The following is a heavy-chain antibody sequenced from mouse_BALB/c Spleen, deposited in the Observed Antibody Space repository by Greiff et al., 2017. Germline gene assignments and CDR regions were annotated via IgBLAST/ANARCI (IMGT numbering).Heavy chain of an antibody. CDR2: ISYSGST. J-gene: IGHJ1*01. Sequence: EVQLQESGPGLVKPSQSLSLTCTVTGYSITSDYAWNWIRQFPGNKLEWMGYISYSGSTSYNPSLKSRISITRDTSKNQFFLQLNSVTTEDTATYYCARKGNYWYFDVWGAGTTVTVSS. V-gene: IGHV3-2*02. D-gene: IGHD2-1*01. CDR3: ARKGNYWYFDV. CDR1: GYSITSDYA.